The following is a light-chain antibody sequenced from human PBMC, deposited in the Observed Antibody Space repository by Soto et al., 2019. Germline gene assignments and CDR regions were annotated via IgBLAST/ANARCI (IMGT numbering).Light chain of an antibody. V-gene: IGLV2-8*01. Sequence: QSVLTQPPSASGSPGQSVTISWTGTSSDVGGYKYVSWYQHHPGKAPKVVIYEVTKRPSGVPDRFSGSQSGNTASLTVSGLQAEDEADYYCSSYGGTNNVVFGGGTKLTVL. J-gene: IGLJ2*01. CDR1: SSDVGGYKY. CDR2: EVT. CDR3: SSYGGTNNVV.